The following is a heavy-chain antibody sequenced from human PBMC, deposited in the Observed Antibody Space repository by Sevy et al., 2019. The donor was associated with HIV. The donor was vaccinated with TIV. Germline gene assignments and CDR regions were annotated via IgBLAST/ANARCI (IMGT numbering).Heavy chain of an antibody. CDR2: IHYSGST. V-gene: IGHV4-59*01. CDR3: ARAPPVRSGDDSLNWFDP. J-gene: IGHJ5*02. D-gene: IGHD5-12*01. CDR1: GGPISSYY. Sequence: SETLSLTCSVPGGPISSYYWSWIRQPPGKRLEWIGYIHYSGSTNYNPSLNSRLTISVDTSKNQFSLRLTSVTAADTAVYYCARAPPVRSGDDSLNWFDPWGQGILVTVSS.